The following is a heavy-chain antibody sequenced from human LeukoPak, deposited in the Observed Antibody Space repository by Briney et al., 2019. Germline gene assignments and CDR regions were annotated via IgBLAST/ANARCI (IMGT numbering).Heavy chain of an antibody. CDR2: IYYSGST. J-gene: IGHJ6*02. CDR3: ASKYCGGDCYAWYYGMDV. V-gene: IGHV4-59*01. Sequence: KPSETLSLTCTVSGGSISSYSWSWIRQPPGKGLEWIGYIYYSGSTNYNPSLKSRVTISVDTSKNQFSLKLSSVTAADTAVYYCASKYCGGDCYAWYYGMDVWGQGTTVTVSS. CDR1: GGSISSYS. D-gene: IGHD2-21*02.